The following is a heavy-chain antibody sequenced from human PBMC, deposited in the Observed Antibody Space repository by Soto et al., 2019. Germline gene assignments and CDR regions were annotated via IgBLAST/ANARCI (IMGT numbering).Heavy chain of an antibody. D-gene: IGHD3-22*01. V-gene: IGHV1-18*01. Sequence: QVQLVQSGPEVKMPGASVKVSCKTSGYHFTAYGLAWLRQAPGQRPEWMGWVSTNNADTNYAKKFQGRVTMTTDKSTTTTYMELSSLRSDDTAVYYCARELNSDSSAYYAFAYWGQGTLVTVSS. J-gene: IGHJ4*02. CDR2: VSTNNADT. CDR3: ARELNSDSSAYYAFAY. CDR1: GYHFTAYG.